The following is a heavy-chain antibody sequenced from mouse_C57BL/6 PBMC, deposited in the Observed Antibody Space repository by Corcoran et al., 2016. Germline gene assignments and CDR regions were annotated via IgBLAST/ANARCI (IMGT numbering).Heavy chain of an antibody. V-gene: IGHV3-6*01. J-gene: IGHJ1*03. D-gene: IGHD1-1*01. Sequence: DVQLQESGPGLVKPSQSLSLTCSVTGYSITSGYYWNWIRQFPGNKLEWMGYISYDGSNNYNPSLKNRISITRDTSKNQFFLKLNSVTTEDTATYYCARRPDYYRTPYWYFDGWGTGTTVTVSS. CDR3: ARRPDYYRTPYWYFDG. CDR2: ISYDGSN. CDR1: GYSITSGYY.